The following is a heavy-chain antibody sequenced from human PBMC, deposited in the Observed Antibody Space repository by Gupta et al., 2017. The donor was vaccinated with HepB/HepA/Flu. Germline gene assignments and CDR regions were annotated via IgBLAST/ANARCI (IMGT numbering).Heavy chain of an antibody. Sequence: QMQLVQSGAELRKPGASVKVACKASGYTFTNLDINWVRQAPGQGPEWMGWMSPNNGNTGYAQKFQDRVTMTRDTSISTAYMELSSLTAEDTAIYYCARGVDAGVDVWGQGTTVLVSS. J-gene: IGHJ6*02. CDR3: ARGVDAGVDV. CDR2: MSPNNGNT. D-gene: IGHD5-12*01. CDR1: GYTFTNLD. V-gene: IGHV1-8*01.